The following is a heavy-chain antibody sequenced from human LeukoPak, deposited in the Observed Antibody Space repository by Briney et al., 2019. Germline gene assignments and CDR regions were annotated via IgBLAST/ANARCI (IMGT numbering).Heavy chain of an antibody. CDR1: GFTFSSYS. V-gene: IGHV3-48*01. CDR2: ISSSSSTV. J-gene: IGHJ4*02. Sequence: GGSLRLSCAASGFTFSSYSMNWVRQAPGKGLEWVSYISSSSSTVYYADSVKGRFTISRDNAKNSLYLQMNNLRAEDTAVYYCAREPQEGFDYWGQGTLVTISS. CDR3: AREPQEGFDY.